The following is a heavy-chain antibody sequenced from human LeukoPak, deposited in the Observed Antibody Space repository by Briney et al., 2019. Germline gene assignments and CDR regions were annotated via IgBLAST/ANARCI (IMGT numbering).Heavy chain of an antibody. D-gene: IGHD5-24*01. V-gene: IGHV4-59*08. CDR2: TYYSGST. CDR1: GGSISSYY. CDR3: AGEGDGYNYY. J-gene: IGHJ4*02. Sequence: PSETLSLTCTVSGGSISSYYWSWIRQPPGKGLEWIGYTYYSGSTNYNPSLKSRVTISVDTSKNQFSLKLSSVTAADTAVYYCAGEGDGYNYYWGQGTPVTVSS.